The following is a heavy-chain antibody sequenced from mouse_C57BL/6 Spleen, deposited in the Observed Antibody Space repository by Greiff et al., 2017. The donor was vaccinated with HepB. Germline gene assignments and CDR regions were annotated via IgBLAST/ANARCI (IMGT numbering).Heavy chain of an antibody. CDR1: GYSFTDYN. Sequence: EVKVVESGPELVKPGASVKISCKASGYSFTDYNMNWVKQSNGKSLEWIGVINPNYGTTSYNQKFKGKATLTVDQSSSTAYMQLNSLTSEDSAVYYCARVGSLRITTAYYAMDYWGQGTSVTVSS. CDR2: INPNYGTT. V-gene: IGHV1-39*01. CDR3: ARVGSLRITTAYYAMDY. J-gene: IGHJ4*01. D-gene: IGHD1-2*01.